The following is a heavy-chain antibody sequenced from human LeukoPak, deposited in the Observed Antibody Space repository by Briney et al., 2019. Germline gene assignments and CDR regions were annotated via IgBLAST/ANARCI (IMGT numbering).Heavy chain of an antibody. V-gene: IGHV5-51*01. CDR3: ARHGHSSGSSY. CDR2: IYPDDSDT. CDR1: RYSFTSYW. Sequence: GESLKISCKGSRYSFTSYWIGWVRQMPGKGLDWMGIIYPDDSDTTYSPSFQGQVTISADESISTAYLQWSSLKASDTAIYYCARHGHSSGSSYWGQGTLVTVSS. D-gene: IGHD6-19*01. J-gene: IGHJ4*02.